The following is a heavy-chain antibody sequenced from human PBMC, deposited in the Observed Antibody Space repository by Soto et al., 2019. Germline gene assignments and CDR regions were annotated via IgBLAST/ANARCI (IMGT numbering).Heavy chain of an antibody. CDR2: IGTAGDT. V-gene: IGHV3-13*01. D-gene: IGHD3-3*01. J-gene: IGHJ6*03. CDR1: GFNFSSYD. CDR3: ARAYYDFWSGYLRNYYMDV. Sequence: AGGALKVSCAASGFNFSSYDMHLVRTATGKGLEWVSAIGTAGDTYYPGSVKGRFTISRENAKNSLYLQMNSLRAGDTAVYYCARAYYDFWSGYLRNYYMDVWGKGTTVTVSS.